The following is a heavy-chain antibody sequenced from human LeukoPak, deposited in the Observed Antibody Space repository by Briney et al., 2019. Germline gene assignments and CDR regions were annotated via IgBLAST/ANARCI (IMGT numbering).Heavy chain of an antibody. CDR1: GDSIGSNHYY. CDR3: ARDPASRIEYFDY. Sequence: SETLSLTCTVSGDSIGSNHYYWGWIRQPPGKGLEWIGSIYYSGSTYYNPSLKSRVTISVDTSKNQFSLKLRSVTAADTAVYYCARDPASRIEYFDYWGQGTLVTVSS. J-gene: IGHJ4*02. V-gene: IGHV4-39*07. CDR2: IYYSGST. D-gene: IGHD6-25*01.